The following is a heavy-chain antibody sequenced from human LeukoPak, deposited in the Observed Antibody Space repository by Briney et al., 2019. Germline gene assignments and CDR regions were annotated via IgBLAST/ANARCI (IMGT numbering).Heavy chain of an antibody. CDR3: AGVDYDILTGSLDY. CDR1: GYRFTGYY. D-gene: IGHD3-9*01. CDR2: INPHSGGT. J-gene: IGHJ4*02. V-gene: IGHV1-2*02. Sequence: ASVKVSCKASGYRFTGYYIHWVRQAPGQGLEWMGWINPHSGGTKFAQRFQGRVTMTMDTSISTAYLEVSRLRSEDAAVYYGAGVDYDILTGSLDYCGQGTLGTVSS.